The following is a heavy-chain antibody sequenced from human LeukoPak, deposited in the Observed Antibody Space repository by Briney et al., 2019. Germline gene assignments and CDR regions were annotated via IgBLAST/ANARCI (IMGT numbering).Heavy chain of an antibody. CDR2: INPNSGGT. Sequence: ASVKVSCKASGYTFADYYIHWVRQAPGQGLEWMGWINPNSGGTSYAQKFQDRVTLTRDTSIRTAYMELSRLRSEDTAVYYCATYSASSGRGVAPWGQGTLVTVSS. CDR1: GYTFADYY. V-gene: IGHV1-2*02. D-gene: IGHD1-26*01. J-gene: IGHJ5*02. CDR3: ATYSASSGRGVAP.